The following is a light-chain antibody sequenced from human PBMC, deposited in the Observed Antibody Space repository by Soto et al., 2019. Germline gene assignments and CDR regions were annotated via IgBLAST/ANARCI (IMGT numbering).Light chain of an antibody. V-gene: IGKV3-11*01. CDR1: QSVSSH. Sequence: EIVLTQPPATLSLSPGERGTLSCRASQSVSSHLAWYQQKPGQAPRLLIYDASKRPTGIPARFSGSGSGTDSTLTISSLEPEDFAVYYCQQRSDRLPITFGQGTRLEIK. CDR3: QQRSDRLPIT. J-gene: IGKJ5*01. CDR2: DAS.